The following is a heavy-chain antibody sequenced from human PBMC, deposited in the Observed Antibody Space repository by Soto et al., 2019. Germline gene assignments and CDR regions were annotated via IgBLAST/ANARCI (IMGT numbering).Heavy chain of an antibody. CDR2: INHSGST. CDR1: GGSFSGYY. V-gene: IGHV4-34*01. J-gene: IGHJ4*02. D-gene: IGHD1-26*01. CDR3: ARVGATTYYFDY. Sequence: SETLSLTCAVYGGSFSGYYWSWIRQPPGKGLEWIGEINHSGSTNYNPSLKSRVTISVDKSKNQFSLKLSSVTAADTAVYYCARVGATTYYFDYWGQGTLVTVSS.